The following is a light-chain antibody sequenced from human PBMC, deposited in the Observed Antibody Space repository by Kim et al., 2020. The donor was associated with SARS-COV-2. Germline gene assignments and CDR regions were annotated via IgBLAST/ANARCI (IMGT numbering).Light chain of an antibody. Sequence: QSALTQPAFVSGSPGQSITISCTGTSSDVGGYNYVSWYQQHPGKAPKLMIYDVSKRPSEVSNRFSGSKSANTASLTISGLQAEDEADYYCTAYTTTTWVFGGGTKLTVL. CDR2: DVS. J-gene: IGLJ3*02. V-gene: IGLV2-14*01. CDR1: SSDVGGYNY. CDR3: TAYTTTTWV.